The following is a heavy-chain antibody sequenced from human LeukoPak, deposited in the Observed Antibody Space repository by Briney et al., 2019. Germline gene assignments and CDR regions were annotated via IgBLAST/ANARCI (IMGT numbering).Heavy chain of an antibody. CDR1: GFTVSSYE. V-gene: IGHV3-48*03. CDR3: ASSRPYCTNGVCFYFDY. CDR2: ISSSGSTI. J-gene: IGHJ4*02. Sequence: QPGGSLRLSCAASGFTVSSYEMNWVRQAPGKGLEWVSYISSSGSTIYYADSVKGRFTISRDNAKNSLYLQMNSLRAEDTAVYYCASSRPYCTNGVCFYFDYWGQGTLVTVSS. D-gene: IGHD2-8*01.